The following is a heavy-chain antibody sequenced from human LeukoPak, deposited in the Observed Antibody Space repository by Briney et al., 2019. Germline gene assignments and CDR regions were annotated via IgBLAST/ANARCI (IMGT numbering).Heavy chain of an antibody. CDR1: GFTFSSYW. Sequence: GGYLRLSCAASGFTFSSYWMSWVRQAPGKGLEWVANIGLDGSEKYYVDSVKGRFTISRDNAKNSLCLQMNSLRAEDTAVYYCAGDKVVVPAATPGGYYYGMDGWGQGTTVTVS. J-gene: IGHJ6*02. D-gene: IGHD2-2*01. V-gene: IGHV3-7*01. CDR2: IGLDGSEK. CDR3: AGDKVVVPAATPGGYYYGMDG.